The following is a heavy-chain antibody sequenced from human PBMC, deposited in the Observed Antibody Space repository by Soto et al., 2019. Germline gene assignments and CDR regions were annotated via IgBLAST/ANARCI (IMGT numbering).Heavy chain of an antibody. Sequence: SQTLSLTCAISGDSVSSNSAAWNWIRQSPSRGLEWLGRTYYRSKWYNDYAVSVKSRITINPDTSKNQFSLQLNSVTPEDTAVFPWERRSPEGGSGHFDDWGRGTLVPVSS. V-gene: IGHV6-1*01. CDR1: GDSVSSNSAA. J-gene: IGHJ4*02. D-gene: IGHD6-19*01. CDR2: TYYRSKWYN. CDR3: ERRSPEGGSGHFDD.